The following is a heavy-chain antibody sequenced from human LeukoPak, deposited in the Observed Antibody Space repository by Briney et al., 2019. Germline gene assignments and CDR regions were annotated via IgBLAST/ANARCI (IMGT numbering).Heavy chain of an antibody. V-gene: IGHV6-1*01. CDR2: TYYRSKWYN. CDR3: ARAHYYDSSGGIDY. Sequence: SQTLSLTCAISGDTVSSNSAAWNWIRQSPSRGLEWLVRTYYRSKWYNDYAVSVKSRITINPDTSKNQFSLQLNSVTPEDTAVYYCARAHYYDSSGGIDYWGQGTLVTVSS. D-gene: IGHD3-22*01. J-gene: IGHJ4*02. CDR1: GDTVSSNSAA.